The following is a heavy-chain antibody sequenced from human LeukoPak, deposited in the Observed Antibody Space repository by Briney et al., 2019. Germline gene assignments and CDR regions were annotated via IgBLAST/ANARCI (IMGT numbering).Heavy chain of an antibody. CDR3: ATDSGSSWYRWFVP. CDR2: IKSKTDGGTT. CDR1: GFAVSSNF. D-gene: IGHD6-13*01. Sequence: GGSLRLSCAASGFAVSSNFMSCVRQAPGKGLEWVGRIKSKTDGGTTDYAAPVKGRFTISRDDSKNTLYLQMNSLKTEDTAVYYCATDSGSSWYRWFVPWGQGTLVTVSS. V-gene: IGHV3-15*01. J-gene: IGHJ5*02.